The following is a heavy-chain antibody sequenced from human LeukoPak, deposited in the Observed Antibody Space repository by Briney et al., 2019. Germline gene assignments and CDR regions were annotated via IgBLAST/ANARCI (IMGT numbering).Heavy chain of an antibody. J-gene: IGHJ4*02. Sequence: GGSLRLSCAASGFTFSNYPTTWVRQAPGKGLEWVSAISGSGTSTKYADSVKGRFTISRDNSRNTLYLRMDSLRAEDTAVYYCAKDWRADYWGQGTPVTVSS. CDR1: GFTFSNYP. CDR3: AKDWRADY. V-gene: IGHV3-23*01. CDR2: ISGSGTST.